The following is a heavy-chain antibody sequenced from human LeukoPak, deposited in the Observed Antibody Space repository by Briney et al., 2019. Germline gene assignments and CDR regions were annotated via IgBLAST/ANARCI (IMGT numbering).Heavy chain of an antibody. CDR2: ISGSGGST. CDR1: GFTFSSLA. J-gene: IGHJ4*02. V-gene: IGHV3-23*01. D-gene: IGHD5-24*01. Sequence: GGSLRLSCAAAGFTFSSLAMRWVRQAAGRGLGWVSAISGSGGSTYYADSVKGRFAIARDNSKNTLYLQMNSLRAEDTAVYYCAKDKAIEMATMFDYWGQGTLVTVSA. CDR3: AKDKAIEMATMFDY.